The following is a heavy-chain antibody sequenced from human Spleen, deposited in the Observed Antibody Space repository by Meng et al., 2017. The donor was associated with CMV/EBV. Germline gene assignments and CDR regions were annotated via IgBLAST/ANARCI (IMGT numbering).Heavy chain of an antibody. V-gene: IGHV3-21*01. CDR3: ARDPQLLHYYGSGSYYGH. CDR1: GFTFSSYE. J-gene: IGHJ4*02. CDR2: ISSSSSYI. D-gene: IGHD3-10*01. Sequence: GGSLRLSCAASGFTFSSYEMNWVRQAPGKGLEWVSSISSSSSYIYYADSVKGRFTISRDNAKNSLYLQMNSLRAEDTAVYYCARDPQLLHYYGSGSYYGHWGQGTLVTVSS.